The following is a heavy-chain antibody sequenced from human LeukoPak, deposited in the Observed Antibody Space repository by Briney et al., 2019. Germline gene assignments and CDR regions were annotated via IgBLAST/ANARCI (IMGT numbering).Heavy chain of an antibody. CDR3: AKTRLSGSAEIYFDS. J-gene: IGHJ4*02. CDR1: GFTFSSYA. V-gene: IGHV3-23*01. D-gene: IGHD1-26*01. Sequence: GGSLRLSCAASGFTFSSYAMSWVRQAPEKGLEWVSAICGSGGSTYYADPVKGRFTISRDNSKTTLSLQMTSLKAEDPAVYYCAKTRLSGSAEIYFDSWGQGTPVTVSS. CDR2: ICGSGGST.